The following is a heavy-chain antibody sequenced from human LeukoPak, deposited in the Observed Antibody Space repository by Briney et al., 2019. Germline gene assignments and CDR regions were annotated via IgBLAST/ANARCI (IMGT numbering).Heavy chain of an antibody. J-gene: IGHJ6*03. CDR1: GYTFTSYG. V-gene: IGHV1-46*01. Sequence: ASVKVSCKASGYTFTSYGISWVRQAPGQGLEWMGIINPSGGSTSYAQKFQGRVTMTRDTSTSTVYMELSSLRSEDTAVYYCATLYGSGSRTLSYMDVWGKGTTVTISS. CDR3: ATLYGSGSRTLSYMDV. CDR2: INPSGGST. D-gene: IGHD3-10*01.